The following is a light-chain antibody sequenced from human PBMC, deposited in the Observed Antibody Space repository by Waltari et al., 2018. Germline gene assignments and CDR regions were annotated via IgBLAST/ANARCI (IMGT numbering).Light chain of an antibody. CDR1: QSVLYSSNNNNY. Sequence: DIVMTQSPDSLAVSLGERATINCKSSQSVLYSSNNNNYLAWYQQKPGQPPKLPIYWASTRESGVPDRFSGSGSGTDFTLTISSLQAEDVAVYYCQQYYSSPWTFGQGTKVEIK. CDR2: WAS. CDR3: QQYYSSPWT. J-gene: IGKJ1*01. V-gene: IGKV4-1*01.